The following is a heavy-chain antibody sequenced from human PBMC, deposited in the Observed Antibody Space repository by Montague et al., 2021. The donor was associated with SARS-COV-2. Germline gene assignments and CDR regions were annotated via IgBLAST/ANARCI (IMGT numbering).Heavy chain of an antibody. Sequence: SETLSLTCTVSGASISSYYWSWIRQPPGKGLEWIGYIYYSGSTNYNPSLKSRVTISVGTSKNQFSLKLSSVTAADTAVYYCARDKGLTIFGVVKSPGAFDIWGQGTMVTVSS. CDR3: ARDKGLTIFGVVKSPGAFDI. V-gene: IGHV4-59*01. CDR2: IYYSGST. D-gene: IGHD3-3*01. CDR1: GASISSYY. J-gene: IGHJ3*02.